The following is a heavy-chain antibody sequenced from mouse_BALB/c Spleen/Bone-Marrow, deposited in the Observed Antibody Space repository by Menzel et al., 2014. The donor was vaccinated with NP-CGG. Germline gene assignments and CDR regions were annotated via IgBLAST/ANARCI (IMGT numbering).Heavy chain of an antibody. CDR2: INPNNGGT. V-gene: IGHV1-26*01. J-gene: IGHJ3*01. Sequence: EVKLMESGPELVEPGASVKTSCKASGYTFTDYYMKWVKQSHGKRLEWIGDINPNNGGTSYNQTFKGKATLTVDKSSSTAYMQLYSLTSEDSAVYYCARSCDYDYEGTWFAYWGQGTLVTVSA. D-gene: IGHD2-4*01. CDR3: ARSCDYDYEGTWFAY. CDR1: GYTFTDYY.